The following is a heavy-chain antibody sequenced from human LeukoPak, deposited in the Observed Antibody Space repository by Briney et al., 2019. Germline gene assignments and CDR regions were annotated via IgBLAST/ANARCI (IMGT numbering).Heavy chain of an antibody. Sequence: PGGSLRLFCAASGFTFSSYAMSWVRQAPGKGLEWVSAISGSGGSTYYAGSVKGRFTISRDNSKNTLYLQMDSLRAEDTAVYYCAKGIQLWPTLVDYWGQGTLVTVSS. J-gene: IGHJ4*02. D-gene: IGHD5-18*01. CDR1: GFTFSSYA. V-gene: IGHV3-23*01. CDR2: ISGSGGST. CDR3: AKGIQLWPTLVDY.